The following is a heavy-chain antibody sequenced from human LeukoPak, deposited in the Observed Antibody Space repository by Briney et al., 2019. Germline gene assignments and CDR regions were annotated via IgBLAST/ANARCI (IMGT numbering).Heavy chain of an antibody. CDR2: ISAYNGDT. CDR3: ATAYFWSGYSKLPEDWYFDL. Sequence: ASVKVSCKASGYTFTSYGFSWVRQAPGQGLEWMGWISAYNGDTNYAQKVQGRVTMTTDTSTSTAYMELRSLRSEDTAVYYCATAYFWSGYSKLPEDWYFDLWGRGTLVTVSS. D-gene: IGHD3-3*01. V-gene: IGHV1-18*01. J-gene: IGHJ2*01. CDR1: GYTFTSYG.